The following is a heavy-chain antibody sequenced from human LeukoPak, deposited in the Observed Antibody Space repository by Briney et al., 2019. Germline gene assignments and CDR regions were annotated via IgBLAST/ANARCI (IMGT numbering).Heavy chain of an antibody. CDR3: ARDHGDGGWFDP. CDR1: GGSISGYY. J-gene: IGHJ5*02. V-gene: IGHV4-59*01. Sequence: SETLSLTCTVSGGSISGYYWSWIRQPPGKGLEWIGYIYYSGSTNYNPSLQSRVTISVDTSKNQFSLKLSSVTAADTAVYYCARDHGDGGWFDPWGQGTLVTVSS. D-gene: IGHD4-17*01. CDR2: IYYSGST.